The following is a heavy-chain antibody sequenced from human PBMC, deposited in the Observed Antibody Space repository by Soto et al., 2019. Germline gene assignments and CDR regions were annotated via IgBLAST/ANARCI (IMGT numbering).Heavy chain of an antibody. J-gene: IGHJ5*02. Sequence: PGESLKISCKGSGYSFAGYWITWVRQKPGKGLEWMGRIDPSDSQTYYSPSFRGHVTISATKSITTVFLKLSSVTAADTAVFYCARHRARNWFDPWGQGTLVTVSS. CDR1: GYSFAGYW. CDR2: IDPSDSQT. V-gene: IGHV5-10-1*01. D-gene: IGHD6-6*01. CDR3: ARHRARNWFDP.